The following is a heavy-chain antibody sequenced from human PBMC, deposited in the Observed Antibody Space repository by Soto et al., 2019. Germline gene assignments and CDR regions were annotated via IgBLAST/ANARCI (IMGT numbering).Heavy chain of an antibody. CDR1: GYTFTSYY. D-gene: IGHD3-3*01. Sequence: ASVKVSGKASGYTFTSYYMHWVRQAPGQGLEWMGIINPSGGSTSYAQKFQGRVTMTRDTSTSTVYMELSSLRSEDTAVYYCARDGKQDFNYYGMDVWGQGTTVTVSS. CDR3: ARDGKQDFNYYGMDV. CDR2: INPSGGST. J-gene: IGHJ6*02. V-gene: IGHV1-46*01.